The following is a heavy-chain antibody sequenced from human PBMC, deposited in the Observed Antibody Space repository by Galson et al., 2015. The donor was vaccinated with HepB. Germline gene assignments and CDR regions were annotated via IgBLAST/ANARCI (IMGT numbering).Heavy chain of an antibody. CDR3: TTELYSYDSSASYG. CDR1: GFTFNNAW. CDR2: IKSKAEGGTT. Sequence: SLRLSCAASGFTFNNAWMNWVRQAPGKGLEWIGRIKSKAEGGTTEYAAPVKGRFTVSRDDSKITLHLQMNSLRTEDTAVYYCTTELYSYDSSASYGWGQGTLVTVSS. J-gene: IGHJ4*02. D-gene: IGHD3-22*01. V-gene: IGHV3-15*01.